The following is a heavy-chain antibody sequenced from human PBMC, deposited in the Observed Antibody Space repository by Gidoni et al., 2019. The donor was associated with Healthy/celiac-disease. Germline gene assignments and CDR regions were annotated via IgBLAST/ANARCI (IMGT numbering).Heavy chain of an antibody. Sequence: EVQLVESGGGLVQPGRSLRLSCAASGFNFDDYAMHWVRQAPGKGLEWVSGISWNSGSIGYADSVKGRFTISRDNAKNSLYLQMNSLRAEDTALYYCAKDTGIAVAGLFDYWGQGTLVTVSS. CDR1: GFNFDDYA. J-gene: IGHJ4*02. V-gene: IGHV3-9*01. CDR3: AKDTGIAVAGLFDY. D-gene: IGHD6-19*01. CDR2: ISWNSGSI.